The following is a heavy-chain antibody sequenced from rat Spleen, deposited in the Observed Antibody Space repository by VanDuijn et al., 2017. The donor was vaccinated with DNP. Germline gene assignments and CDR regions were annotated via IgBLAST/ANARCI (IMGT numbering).Heavy chain of an antibody. CDR2: ISYDGGRT. CDR1: GFTFSDYY. J-gene: IGHJ2*01. V-gene: IGHV5-20*01. CDR3: STLNYYASLSGYFDY. Sequence: EVQLVESGGGLVQPGRSLKLSCAASGFTFSDYYMAWVRQAPTKGLEWVAYISYDGGRTHYGDSVKGRFAISRDNAKSTLYLQMDSLRSEDTATYYCSTLNYYASLSGYFDYWGQGVMVTVSS. D-gene: IGHD1-12*01.